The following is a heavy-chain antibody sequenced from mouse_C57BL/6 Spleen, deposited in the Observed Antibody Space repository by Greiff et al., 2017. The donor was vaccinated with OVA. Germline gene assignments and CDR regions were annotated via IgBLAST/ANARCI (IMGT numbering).Heavy chain of an antibody. CDR1: GYTFTSYW. CDR3: ARGATVVDWFAY. Sequence: VQLQESGAELVKPGASVKLSCKASGYTFTSYWMHWVKQRPGQGLEWIGMIHPNSGSTNYNEKFKSKATLTVDKSSSTAYMQLSSLTSEDSAVYYCARGATVVDWFAYWGQGTLVTVSA. V-gene: IGHV1-64*01. J-gene: IGHJ3*01. CDR2: IHPNSGST. D-gene: IGHD1-1*01.